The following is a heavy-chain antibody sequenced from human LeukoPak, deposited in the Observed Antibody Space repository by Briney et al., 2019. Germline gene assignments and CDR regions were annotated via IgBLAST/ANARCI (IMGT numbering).Heavy chain of an antibody. V-gene: IGHV4-4*09. CDR3: ARQGEYDSSGYYFLV. J-gene: IGHJ4*02. CDR2: IYTSVST. Sequence: XLXXXGYIYTSVSTNYNPSLKSRVTISVDTSKNQFSLKLSSVTAADTAVYYCARQGEYDSSGYYFLVWGQGPLXX. D-gene: IGHD3-22*01.